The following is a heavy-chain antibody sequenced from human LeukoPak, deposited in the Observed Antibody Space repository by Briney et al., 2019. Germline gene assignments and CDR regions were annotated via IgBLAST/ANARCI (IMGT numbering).Heavy chain of an antibody. Sequence: SETLSLTCTVSGGSISDYYWSWIRQPPGKGLEWIGYIYYSGGTNYNPSLKSRVTISVDTSKNQFSLNLSSVTAADTATYYCAREGGDSVGDAFDIWGQGTMATVSS. CDR1: GGSISDYY. D-gene: IGHD4-17*01. V-gene: IGHV4-59*01. J-gene: IGHJ3*02. CDR2: IYYSGGT. CDR3: AREGGDSVGDAFDI.